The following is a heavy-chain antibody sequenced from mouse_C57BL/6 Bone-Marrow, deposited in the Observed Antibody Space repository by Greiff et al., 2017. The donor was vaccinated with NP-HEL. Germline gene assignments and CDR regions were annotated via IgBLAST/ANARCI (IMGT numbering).Heavy chain of an antibody. D-gene: IGHD2-5*01. V-gene: IGHV1-59*01. J-gene: IGHJ2*01. CDR3: APYSNYVYFDY. CDR2: IDPSDSYT. Sequence: VQLQQPGAELVRPGTSVKLSCKASGYTFTSYWMHWVKQRPGQGLEWFGVIDPSDSYTNYNQKFKGKATLTVDTSSSTAYMQLSSLTSEDSAVYYCAPYSNYVYFDYWGQGTTLTVSS. CDR1: GYTFTSYW.